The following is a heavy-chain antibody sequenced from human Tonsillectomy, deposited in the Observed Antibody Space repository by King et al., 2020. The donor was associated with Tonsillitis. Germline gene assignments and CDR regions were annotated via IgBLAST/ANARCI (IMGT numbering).Heavy chain of an antibody. V-gene: IGHV1-2*02. CDR1: GYTFINFY. CDR2: INPDSGDT. CDR3: ARFYDFWSIFDY. D-gene: IGHD3-3*01. J-gene: IGHJ4*02. Sequence: VQLVESGAEVKKPGASVIVSCKPSGYTFINFYIHWVRQAPGQRLEWMGWINPDSGDTNYAQKFQGRVTMTRDTSISTAYMRLSRLRSDDTAVYYCARFYDFWSIFDYWGQGTQVTVSS.